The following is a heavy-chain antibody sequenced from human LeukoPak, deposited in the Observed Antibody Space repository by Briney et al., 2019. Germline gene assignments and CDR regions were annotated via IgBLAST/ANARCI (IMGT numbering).Heavy chain of an antibody. V-gene: IGHV3-21*01. D-gene: IGHD5-24*01. Sequence: GGSLRLSCAASGFTFSSYSMNWVRQAPGKGLEWVSSINSSSSYIYYADSVKGRFTISRDNAKNSLYLQMNSLRAEDTAVYDCARDVGDGYNHQEIDYWGQGTLVTVSS. CDR3: ARDVGDGYNHQEIDY. CDR2: INSSSSYI. CDR1: GFTFSSYS. J-gene: IGHJ4*02.